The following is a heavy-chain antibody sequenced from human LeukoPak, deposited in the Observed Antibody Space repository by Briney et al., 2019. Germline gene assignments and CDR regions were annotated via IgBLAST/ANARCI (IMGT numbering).Heavy chain of an antibody. V-gene: IGHV4-61*02. CDR2: IYTSGST. J-gene: IGHJ5*02. CDR3: ARDRGSSWAGDWFDP. Sequence: TLSLTCTVSGGSISGGGYYWSWIRQPAGKGLEWIGRIYTSGSTNYNPSLKSRVTISVDTSKNQFSLKLSSVTAADTAVYYCARDRGSSWAGDWFDPWGQGTLVTVSS. D-gene: IGHD6-13*01. CDR1: GGSISGGGYY.